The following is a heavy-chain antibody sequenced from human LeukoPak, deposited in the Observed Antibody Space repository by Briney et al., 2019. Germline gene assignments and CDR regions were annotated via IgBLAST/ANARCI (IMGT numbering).Heavy chain of an antibody. Sequence: GGSLRLSCAVSGFTFSDHFLDWVRQAPGKGLEWGGRSRNKDKSYTTEYAASVKGRFTISRDDSKNSLYLQMNSLKTEDTAVYYCVRVGSVAGSDYLDYWGQGTLVTVSS. J-gene: IGHJ4*02. D-gene: IGHD6-19*01. CDR2: SRNKDKSYTT. CDR3: VRVGSVAGSDYLDY. CDR1: GFTFSDHF. V-gene: IGHV3-72*01.